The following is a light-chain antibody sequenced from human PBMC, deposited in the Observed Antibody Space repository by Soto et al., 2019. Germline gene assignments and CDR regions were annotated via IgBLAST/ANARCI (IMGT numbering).Light chain of an antibody. CDR1: QSISSW. CDR3: QQYNSFPT. Sequence: DIQMTQSPSTLSASVGDRVTITCRASQSISSWLAWYQQKPGKAPKLLIYKASSLESGVPSRFSGSGSGTEFTLTISSLQPDDSATYYGQQYNSFPTFGQGTKVEIK. J-gene: IGKJ1*01. V-gene: IGKV1-5*03. CDR2: KAS.